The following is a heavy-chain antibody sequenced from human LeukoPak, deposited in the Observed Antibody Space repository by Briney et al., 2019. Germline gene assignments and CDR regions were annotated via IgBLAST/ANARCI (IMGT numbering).Heavy chain of an antibody. CDR2: ISSSSSYI. D-gene: IGHD5-24*01. CDR3: ARGEMATVTNWFDP. V-gene: IGHV3-21*01. J-gene: IGHJ5*02. Sequence: GGSLRLSCAASGFTFSSYSMNWVRQAPGKGLEWVSSISSSSSYIYYADSVKGRFTISRDNAKNSLYLQMNSLRAEDTAVYYCARGEMATVTNWFDPWGQGTLVTVSS. CDR1: GFTFSSYS.